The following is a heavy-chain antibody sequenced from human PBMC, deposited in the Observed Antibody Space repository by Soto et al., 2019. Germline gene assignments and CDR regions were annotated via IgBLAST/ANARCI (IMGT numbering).Heavy chain of an antibody. CDR3: ARDRVVAGIGEVDY. CDR2: ISYDGSIK. CDR1: GFTFSSSA. J-gene: IGHJ4*02. V-gene: IGHV3-30-3*01. Sequence: QVQLVESGGGVVQPGRSLRLSCAASGFTFSSSAMHWVRQAPGEGLEWVAVISYDGSIKYYGDSVKGRFTISRDNSKNTLYLQMNSLRVDDTAVYYCARDRVVAGIGEVDYWGPGTLVTVSS. D-gene: IGHD6-19*01.